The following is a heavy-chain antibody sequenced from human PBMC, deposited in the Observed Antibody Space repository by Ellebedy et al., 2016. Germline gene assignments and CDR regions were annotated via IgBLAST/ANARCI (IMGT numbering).Heavy chain of an antibody. J-gene: IGHJ4*02. D-gene: IGHD3-22*01. CDR3: ARGGDSSGYYYD. CDR1: GGSISSGGYS. Sequence: SETLSLXXAVSGGSISSGGYSWSWIRQPPGKGLEWIGYIYHSGSTYYNPSLKSRVTISVDRSKNQFSLKLSSVTAADTAVYYCARGGDSSGYYYDWGQGTLVTVSS. CDR2: IYHSGST. V-gene: IGHV4-30-2*01.